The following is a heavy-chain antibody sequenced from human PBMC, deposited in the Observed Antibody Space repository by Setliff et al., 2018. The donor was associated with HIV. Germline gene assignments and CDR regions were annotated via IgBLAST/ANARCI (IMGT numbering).Heavy chain of an antibody. Sequence: PGGSLRLSCVASGFTFRAFAMHWVRQAPGKGPEWVSVITYDGSRTYYADSVKGRFTISRDNAKNTLYLQMNSLRAEDTAVYYCARGSALKGYSLDYWGQGTLVTVSS. CDR3: ARGSALKGYSLDY. CDR2: ITYDGSRT. J-gene: IGHJ4*02. D-gene: IGHD5-18*01. V-gene: IGHV3-30*07. CDR1: GFTFRAFA.